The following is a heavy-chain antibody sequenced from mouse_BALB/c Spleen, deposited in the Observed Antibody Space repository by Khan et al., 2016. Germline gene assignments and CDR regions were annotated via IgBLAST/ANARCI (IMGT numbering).Heavy chain of an antibody. CDR3: ATTVLAPRFAY. Sequence: EVQLQESGPGLVKPSQSLSLTCSVSGYSITSDYAWNWIRQFPGNKLEWMGYISYSGSTSYNPSLKSRISITRDTSKNQFFLQLNSVTTEDTATXYCATTVLAPRFAYWGQGTLVTVSA. D-gene: IGHD1-1*01. J-gene: IGHJ3*01. V-gene: IGHV3-2*02. CDR1: GYSITSDYA. CDR2: ISYSGST.